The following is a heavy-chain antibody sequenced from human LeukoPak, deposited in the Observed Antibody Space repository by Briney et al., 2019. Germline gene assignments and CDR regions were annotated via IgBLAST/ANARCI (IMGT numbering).Heavy chain of an antibody. D-gene: IGHD6-13*01. J-gene: IGHJ3*02. CDR1: GFTFSSYW. CDR3: ARRAWAAAGLDAFDI. Sequence: PGGSLRLSCAASGFTFSSYWMSWVRQAPGKGLEWVANIKQDGSEKYYVDSVKGRFTISRDNAKNSLYLQTNSLRAEDTAVYYCARRAWAAAGLDAFDIWGQGTMVTVSS. CDR2: IKQDGSEK. V-gene: IGHV3-7*03.